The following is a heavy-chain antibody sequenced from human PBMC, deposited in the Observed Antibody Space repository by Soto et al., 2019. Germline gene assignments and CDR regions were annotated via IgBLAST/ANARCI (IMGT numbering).Heavy chain of an antibody. Sequence: APVKVSCKTSGYTFSNYDFSWVRQAPGQGLEWMGWVSNKNGVTNYAEKFRDRVTMTTDISTNTIYMELRSLRSDDTAVYFCARERLNTGWYGFDHWGQGTQVTVSS. CDR2: VSNKNGVT. V-gene: IGHV1-18*04. D-gene: IGHD2-8*02. J-gene: IGHJ4*02. CDR3: ARERLNTGWYGFDH. CDR1: GYTFSNYD.